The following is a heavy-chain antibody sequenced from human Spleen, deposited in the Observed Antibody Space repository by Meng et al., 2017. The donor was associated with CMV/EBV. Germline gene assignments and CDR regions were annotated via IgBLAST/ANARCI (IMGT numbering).Heavy chain of an antibody. Sequence: GESLKISCAASGFIFSDHYLDWVRQTPGKGLEWVGRSRNKANRYTTEYAASVKGRFTVSRDESKNSLYLQMNSLRAEDTAFYYCASAFRSRGVTASFDPWGQGTLVTVSS. V-gene: IGHV3-72*01. J-gene: IGHJ5*02. CDR3: ASAFRSRGVTASFDP. CDR2: SRNKANRYTT. D-gene: IGHD4-23*01. CDR1: GFIFSDHY.